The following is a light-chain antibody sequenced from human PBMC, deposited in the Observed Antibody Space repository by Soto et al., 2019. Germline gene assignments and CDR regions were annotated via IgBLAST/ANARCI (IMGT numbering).Light chain of an antibody. CDR2: GAS. CDR3: QQGHNWPLT. Sequence: EIVMTQSPATLSLSPGERAALSCRASQSFNSELAWYQQKPGQPPRILIYGASTRATGVPARFTGSESGSEFTLTISGLQSEDFAVYYCQQGHNWPLTFGQGTRLEI. CDR1: QSFNSE. V-gene: IGKV3-15*01. J-gene: IGKJ2*01.